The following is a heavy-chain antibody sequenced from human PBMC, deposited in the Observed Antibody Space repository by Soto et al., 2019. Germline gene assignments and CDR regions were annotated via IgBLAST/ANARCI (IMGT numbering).Heavy chain of an antibody. J-gene: IGHJ4*02. Sequence: HPGGSLRLSCAASGFTFSSYAMHWVRQAPGKWLEWVAVISYDGSNKYYADSVKGRFTISRDNSKNTLYLQMNSLRAEDTAVYYCARDTFAIVVVMIPGAFDYWGQGXLVTVSS. CDR1: GFTFSSYA. V-gene: IGHV3-30-3*01. CDR2: ISYDGSNK. D-gene: IGHD3-22*01. CDR3: ARDTFAIVVVMIPGAFDY.